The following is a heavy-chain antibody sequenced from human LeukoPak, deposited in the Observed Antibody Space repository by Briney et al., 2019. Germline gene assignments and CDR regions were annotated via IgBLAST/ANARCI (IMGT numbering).Heavy chain of an antibody. J-gene: IGHJ4*02. D-gene: IGHD4/OR15-4a*01. V-gene: IGHV4-34*01. CDR2: INHRESA. CDR3: ARRVRSADYRLDY. CDR1: GGSFSIYY. Sequence: PSETLCLTCAVYGGSFSIYYWNWIRQSPGKGLEWIAEINHRESANYNPSLKSRVTLSVDTSKNQFSLRRNSVTAADTAVYYCARRVRSADYRLDYWGQGILVTVSS.